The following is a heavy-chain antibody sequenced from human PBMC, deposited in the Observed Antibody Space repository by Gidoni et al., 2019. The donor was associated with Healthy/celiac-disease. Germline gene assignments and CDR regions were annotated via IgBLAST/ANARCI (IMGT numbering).Heavy chain of an antibody. J-gene: IGHJ4*02. V-gene: IGHV1-69*02. CDR3: ASGEALPDY. Sequence: QVQLVQSGAEVKKQGSSVKVHCKASGGPFSSYTISWVRQAPGPGLGWMGRIIPILGIANYAQKFQGRVTITADKSTSTAYMALSSLRSEDTAVYYCASGEALPDYWGQGTLVTVSS. CDR1: GGPFSSYT. CDR2: IIPILGIA. D-gene: IGHD7-27*01.